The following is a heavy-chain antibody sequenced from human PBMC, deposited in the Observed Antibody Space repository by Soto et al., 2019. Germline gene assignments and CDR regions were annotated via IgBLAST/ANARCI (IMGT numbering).Heavy chain of an antibody. V-gene: IGHV4-4*09. D-gene: IGHD2-21*01. CDR2: RHTNGVS. Sequence: QVQLQESGPGLVKPSETLSLTCTVSGESIVTSYWSWIRHPPGKGLEWIGYRHTNGVSNYNPSLKRRPPISLDPPQTQVPLKRTLVTGGDRAVYYWAEDNSGDGMGVGAKGPTV. J-gene: IGHJ6*04. CDR1: GESIVTSY. CDR3: AEDNSGDGMGV.